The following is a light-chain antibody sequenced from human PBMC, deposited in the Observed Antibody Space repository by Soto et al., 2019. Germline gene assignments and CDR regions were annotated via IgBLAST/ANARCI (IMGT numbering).Light chain of an antibody. CDR1: SSDVGGYNY. CDR3: SSYTKTNTYV. J-gene: IGLJ1*01. V-gene: IGLV2-14*01. Sequence: QSALTQPASVSGSPGQSITISCTGTSSDVGGYNYVSWYQQHPGKAPKLMIYEVSNRPSGVSNRFSGSKSGNTASLTVSGLQAEDEADYYCSSYTKTNTYVFGNGTKVTV. CDR2: EVS.